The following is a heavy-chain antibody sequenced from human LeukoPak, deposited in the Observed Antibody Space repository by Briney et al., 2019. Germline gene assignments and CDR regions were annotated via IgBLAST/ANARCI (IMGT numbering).Heavy chain of an antibody. CDR1: GGSFSGFY. CDR2: IDHSGST. Sequence: TSETLSLTCAVYGGSFSGFYWNWIRQPPGKGLEWIGEIDHSGSTNYNPSLKSRVTISVDKSKKEFSLKLSSVSAADTAIYYCAGGVYYYTLGRTGWFDPWGQGALVTVSS. V-gene: IGHV4-34*01. J-gene: IGHJ5*02. D-gene: IGHD2-8*01. CDR3: AGGVYYYTLGRTGWFDP.